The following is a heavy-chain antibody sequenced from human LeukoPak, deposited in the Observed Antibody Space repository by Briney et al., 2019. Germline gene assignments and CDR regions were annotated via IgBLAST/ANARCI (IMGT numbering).Heavy chain of an antibody. J-gene: IGHJ6*04. CDR3: ARAHYASSNIKVPFDV. CDR1: GYTFTSYA. Sequence: ASVKVSCKASGYTFTSYAMHWVRQAPGQRLEWMGWINAGNGNTKYSQKFQGRVTMTRDTATSTVYMELSSLRSEDTAVYYCARAHYASSNIKVPFDVWGKGTTVTVSS. CDR2: INAGNGNT. D-gene: IGHD3-22*01. V-gene: IGHV1-3*01.